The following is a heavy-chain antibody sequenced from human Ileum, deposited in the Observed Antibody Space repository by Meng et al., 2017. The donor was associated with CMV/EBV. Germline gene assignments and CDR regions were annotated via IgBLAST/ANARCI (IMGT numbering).Heavy chain of an antibody. CDR1: GFSFSDYG. CDR3: AKDGGSSAYYAYGMDV. D-gene: IGHD6-6*01. CDR2: TRYDGTFN. J-gene: IGHJ6*02. V-gene: IGHV3-30*02. Sequence: GASLKISCASSGFSFSDYGMHWVRQAPGKGLEWVAFTRYDGTFNYYADSVKGGYTISRDDSKNTLYLQMNSLSAEDSAGYYCAKDGGSSAYYAYGMDVWGQGTTVTVSS.